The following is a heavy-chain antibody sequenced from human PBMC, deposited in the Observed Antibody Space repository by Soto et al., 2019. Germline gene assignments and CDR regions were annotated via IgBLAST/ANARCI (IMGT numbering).Heavy chain of an antibody. J-gene: IGHJ5*02. CDR3: GKAARASQPTSLVSDS. V-gene: IGHV3-23*01. Sequence: TACGLGLMIFAVSGARQARERPLEWVASLDTSGHITFYARSVEGRFFISRDNSRKTLFLQLSSLRADDSAVYCCGKAARASQPTSLVSDSWGQGTRVTVTS. D-gene: IGHD2-2*01. CDR2: LDTSGHIT. CDR1: GLGLMIFA.